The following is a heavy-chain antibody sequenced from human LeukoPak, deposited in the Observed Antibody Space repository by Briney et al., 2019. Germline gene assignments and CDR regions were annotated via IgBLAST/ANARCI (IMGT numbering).Heavy chain of an antibody. J-gene: IGHJ4*02. CDR3: ARESMVAVAPFDY. D-gene: IGHD6-19*01. CDR2: INPSGGST. Sequence: GSVKVSCKASGYTFTSYYMHWVRQAPGQGLEWMGIINPSGGSTSYAQKFQGRVTMTRDMSTSTVYMELSSLRSEDTAVYYCARESMVAVAPFDYWGQGTLVTVSS. CDR1: GYTFTSYY. V-gene: IGHV1-46*01.